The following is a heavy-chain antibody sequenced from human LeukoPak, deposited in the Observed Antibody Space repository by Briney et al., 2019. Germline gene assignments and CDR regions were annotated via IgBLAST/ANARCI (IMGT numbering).Heavy chain of an antibody. V-gene: IGHV4-61*01. CDR2: IYYSGST. Sequence: SETLSLTCTVSGGSVSSGSYYWSWIRQPPGKGLEWIGYIYYSGSTNYNPSLKSRVTISVDTSKNQFSLKLSSVTAADTAVYYCARGLVTMIGGNFDYWGQGTLVTVSS. CDR3: ARGLVTMIGGNFDY. CDR1: GGSVSSGSYY. D-gene: IGHD3-22*01. J-gene: IGHJ4*02.